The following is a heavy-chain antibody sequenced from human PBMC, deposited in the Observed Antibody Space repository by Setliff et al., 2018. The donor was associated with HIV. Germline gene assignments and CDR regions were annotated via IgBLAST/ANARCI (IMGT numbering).Heavy chain of an antibody. Sequence: SETLSLTCAVSGYSISSGYYWGWIRQPPGKGLEWIGSIYHSGSTYYNPPLESRVTISVDTSKNQFSLKLSSVTAADTAVYYCARAPLSGGSSGWFDPWGQGTLVTVSS. V-gene: IGHV4-38-2*01. D-gene: IGHD2-15*01. CDR2: IYHSGST. CDR3: ARAPLSGGSSGWFDP. CDR1: GYSISSGYY. J-gene: IGHJ5*02.